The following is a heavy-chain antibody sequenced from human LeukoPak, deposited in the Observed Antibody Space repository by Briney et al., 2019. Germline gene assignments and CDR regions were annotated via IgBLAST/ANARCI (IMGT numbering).Heavy chain of an antibody. J-gene: IGHJ4*02. CDR3: AKDAKSGWSYFDY. CDR2: IRYDGSNE. V-gene: IGHV3-30*02. CDR1: GFIFSNYG. D-gene: IGHD6-19*01. Sequence: GGSLRLSCAASGFIFSNYGIHWVRQAPGKGLEWVAFIRYDGSNEYYADSVKGRFTISRDNSKNTLYLQMNSLGAEDTAVYYCAKDAKSGWSYFDYWGQGNLVTVSS.